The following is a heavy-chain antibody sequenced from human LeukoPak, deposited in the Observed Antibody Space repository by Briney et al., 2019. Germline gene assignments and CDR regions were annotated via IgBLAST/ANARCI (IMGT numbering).Heavy chain of an antibody. J-gene: IGHJ5*02. V-gene: IGHV5-10-1*01. D-gene: IGHD3-22*01. CDR2: IDPSDSYT. Sequence: GGSLRLSCKGSGYSFTSYWISWVRQMPGKGLEWMGRIDPSDSYTNYSPSFQGHVTISADKSISTAYLQWSNLKASDTAMYYCARPYYDGSGYPSNWFDPWGQGTLVTVSS. CDR3: ARPYYDGSGYPSNWFDP. CDR1: GYSFTSYW.